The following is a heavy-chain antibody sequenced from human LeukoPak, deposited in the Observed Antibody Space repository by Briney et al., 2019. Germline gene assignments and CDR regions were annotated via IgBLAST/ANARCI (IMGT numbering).Heavy chain of an antibody. CDR1: GFTFSGYW. CDR3: TRGRVSSGYGHFDC. J-gene: IGHJ4*02. D-gene: IGHD5-12*01. V-gene: IGHV3-74*01. CDR2: IHSDGGIT. Sequence: GGSLTLSCAASGFTFSGYWMHWVRQAPGKGLVWVSRIHSDGGITTYADSVKGRFTISRDNAKNTLYLQVNSLRAEDTAVYYCTRGRVSSGYGHFDCWGQGTLVTVSS.